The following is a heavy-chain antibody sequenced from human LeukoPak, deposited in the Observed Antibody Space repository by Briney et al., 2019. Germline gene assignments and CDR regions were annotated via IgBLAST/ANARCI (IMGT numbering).Heavy chain of an antibody. CDR1: GYTFTSYY. CDR3: ARDGTGGSPVLRTYYYMDV. J-gene: IGHJ6*03. CDR2: INPSGGST. V-gene: IGHV1-46*01. D-gene: IGHD2-15*01. Sequence: ASVKVSCKASGYTFTSYYMHWVRQAPGQGLEWMGIINPSGGSTSYAQKFQGRVTITADKSTSTAYMELSSLRSEDTAVYYCARDGTGGSPVLRTYYYMDVWGKGTTVTVSS.